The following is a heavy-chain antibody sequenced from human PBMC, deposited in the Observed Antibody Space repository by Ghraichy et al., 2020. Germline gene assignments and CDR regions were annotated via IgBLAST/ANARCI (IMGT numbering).Heavy chain of an antibody. V-gene: IGHV3-48*04. CDR2: ISSSSSTI. J-gene: IGHJ6*02. Sequence: GGSLRLSCAASGFTFSSYSMNWVRQALGKGLEWVSYISSSSSTIYYADSVKGRFTISRDNAKNSLYLQMNSLRAEDTAVYYCSRGGGAGTPVLYHMDVWGLGTTVTVSS. CDR3: SRGGGAGTPVLYHMDV. CDR1: GFTFSSYS. D-gene: IGHD6-19*01.